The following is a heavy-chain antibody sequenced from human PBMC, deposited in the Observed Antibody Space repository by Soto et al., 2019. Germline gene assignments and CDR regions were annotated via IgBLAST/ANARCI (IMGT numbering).Heavy chain of an antibody. Sequence: PSKTLSLTCTVSGGSTNEFYWSWIRQPPGKGLEWIGYIYYSGSTDYNPSLKGRVTISVDTSKNQFSLKLRSVTAADTAVYYCARVGGVAARTFDYWGQGTLVTVSS. V-gene: IGHV4-59*01. J-gene: IGHJ4*02. CDR2: IYYSGST. CDR1: GGSTNEFY. D-gene: IGHD6-6*01. CDR3: ARVGGVAARTFDY.